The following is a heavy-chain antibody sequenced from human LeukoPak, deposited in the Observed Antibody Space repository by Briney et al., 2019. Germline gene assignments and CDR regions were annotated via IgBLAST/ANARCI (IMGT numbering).Heavy chain of an antibody. J-gene: IGHJ6*02. D-gene: IGHD4-17*01. V-gene: IGHV3-21*01. CDR2: ISSSSSYT. CDR3: ARDRHAGDYGDYGGYYSYGMDV. CDR1: GFTFSTYS. Sequence: GVSLRLSCAASGFTFSTYSMNWVRQAPGKGLEWVSSISSSSSYTYYADSVKGRFTISRDNAKNSLYLQMNSLRAEDTAVYYCARDRHAGDYGDYGGYYSYGMDVWGLGTTVTVSS.